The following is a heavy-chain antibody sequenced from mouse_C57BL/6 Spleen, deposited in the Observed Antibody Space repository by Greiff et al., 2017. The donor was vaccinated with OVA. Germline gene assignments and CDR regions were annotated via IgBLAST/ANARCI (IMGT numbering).Heavy chain of an antibody. CDR3: ASGYGSSSFAY. CDR2: IWGVGST. V-gene: IGHV2-6*01. Sequence: VKVVESGPGLVAPSQSLSITCTVSGFSLTSYGVDWVRQSPGKGLEWLGVIWGVGSTNYNSALKSRLSISKDNSKSQVFLKMNSLQTDDTAMYYCASGYGSSSFAYWGQGTLVTVSA. CDR1: GFSLTSYG. D-gene: IGHD1-1*01. J-gene: IGHJ3*01.